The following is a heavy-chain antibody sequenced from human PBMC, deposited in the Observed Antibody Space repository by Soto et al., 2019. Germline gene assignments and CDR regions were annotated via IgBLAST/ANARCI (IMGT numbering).Heavy chain of an antibody. D-gene: IGHD2-8*02. CDR1: GFIFSTYG. CDR2: ISYDGSNQ. CDR3: AKSWSGSHGAFDM. J-gene: IGHJ3*02. Sequence: QVQLVESGGVVVQPGRSLRLSCAASGFIFSTYGMHWVRQAPGKGLEWVAVISYDGSNQYYEDSVKGRFTISRDNSKNTLYLQMNSLRVEDTAVYYCAKSWSGSHGAFDMWGQGTMVTVSA. V-gene: IGHV3-30*18.